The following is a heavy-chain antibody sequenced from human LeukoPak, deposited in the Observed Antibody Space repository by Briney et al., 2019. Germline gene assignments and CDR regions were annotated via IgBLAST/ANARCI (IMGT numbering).Heavy chain of an antibody. J-gene: IGHJ6*03. CDR2: ISGSGGST. Sequence: PGGSLRLSCAASGFTFSSYGMSWVRQAPGKGLEWVSAISGSGGSTYYADSVKGRFTISRDNSKNTLYLQMNSLRAEDTAVYYCAKRPRALVRGVQSYYYYYMDVWGKGTTVTISS. CDR3: AKRPRALVRGVQSYYYYYMDV. D-gene: IGHD3-10*01. CDR1: GFTFSSYG. V-gene: IGHV3-23*01.